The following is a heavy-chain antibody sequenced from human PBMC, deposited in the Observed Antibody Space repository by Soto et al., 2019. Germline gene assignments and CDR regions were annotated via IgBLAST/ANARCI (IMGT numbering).Heavy chain of an antibody. CDR2: ISSSGTST. V-gene: IGHV3-23*01. CDR1: RLSFSSYA. D-gene: IGHD3-3*01. Sequence: GGSLRLSCAASRLSFSSYAMSWVRQAPGKGLEWVSAISSSGTSTYSADSVKGRFTISRDNSKNMLYLQMNSLRAGDTAVYYCAKGPTIFGVVISYSFYYGLDVWGQGTTVTVSS. CDR3: AKGPTIFGVVISYSFYYGLDV. J-gene: IGHJ6*02.